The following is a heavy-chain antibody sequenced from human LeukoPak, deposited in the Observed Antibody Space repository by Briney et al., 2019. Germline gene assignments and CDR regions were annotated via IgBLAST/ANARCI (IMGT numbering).Heavy chain of an antibody. V-gene: IGHV4-39*07. CDR3: ARGPAVTTYFDY. CDR2: IYYSGNT. D-gene: IGHD4-17*01. Sequence: SETLSLTCTVSGGSGSSSSYYWGWIRQSPGKGLEWIGSIYYSGNTYYNPSLKSRGTISVDTSKNQFSLNLSSVTAADTAIYYCARGPAVTTYFDYWDQGTLVTVSS. CDR1: GGSGSSSSYY. J-gene: IGHJ4*02.